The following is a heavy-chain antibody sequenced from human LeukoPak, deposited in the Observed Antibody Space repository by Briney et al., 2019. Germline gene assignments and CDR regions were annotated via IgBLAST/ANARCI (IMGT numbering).Heavy chain of an antibody. CDR3: AGDGYYGSGSIDY. D-gene: IGHD3-10*01. CDR2: IYYSGST. V-gene: IGHV4-59*01. J-gene: IGHJ4*02. Sequence: PSETLSLTCTVSGGXISSYYCSWIRQPPGKGLEWIGYIYYSGSTNYNPSLKSRVTISVDTSKNQFSLKLSSVTAADTAVYYCAGDGYYGSGSIDYWGQGILVTVSS. CDR1: GGXISSYY.